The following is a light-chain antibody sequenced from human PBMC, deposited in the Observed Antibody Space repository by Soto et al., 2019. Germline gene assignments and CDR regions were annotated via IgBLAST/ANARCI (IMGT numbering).Light chain of an antibody. CDR2: LNSDGSH. CDR1: SGHSSYA. CDR3: QTWGTGVWV. J-gene: IGLJ3*02. V-gene: IGLV4-69*01. Sequence: QPVLTQSPSASASLGASVKLTCTLSSGHSSYAIAWHQQQPEKGPRYLMKLNSDGSHSKGDGIPDRFSGSSSGAERYLTISSLQSEDEADYSCQTWGTGVWVFGGGTKLPAL.